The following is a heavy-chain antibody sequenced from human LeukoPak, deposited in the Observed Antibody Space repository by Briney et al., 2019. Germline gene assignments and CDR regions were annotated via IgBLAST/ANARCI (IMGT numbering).Heavy chain of an antibody. D-gene: IGHD5-24*01. Sequence: ASVKVSCKASGYTFTDFGISWVRQAPGQGLEWLGWISAYNGNVKYAQSLQGRVTMTTDIPTSTAYMELRSLRSDDTAVYYCARDLGEIDMAVIFFDYWGQGTLVTVSS. J-gene: IGHJ4*02. V-gene: IGHV1-18*01. CDR2: ISAYNGNV. CDR1: GYTFTDFG. CDR3: ARDLGEIDMAVIFFDY.